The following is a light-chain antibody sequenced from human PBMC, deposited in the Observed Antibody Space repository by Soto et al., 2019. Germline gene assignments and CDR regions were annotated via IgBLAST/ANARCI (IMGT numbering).Light chain of an antibody. V-gene: IGLV1-47*01. CDR2: RNN. CDR1: SSNIGSNY. J-gene: IGLJ2*01. CDR3: AAWDDSLSGVV. Sequence: QSVLTQPPSASGTPGQRVTISCSGSSSNIGSNYVYWYQQLPGTAPKLLIYRNNHRPSGVLDRFSGSKSGTSASLAISGLRYEDEADYYCAAWDDSLSGVVFGGGTKLTVL.